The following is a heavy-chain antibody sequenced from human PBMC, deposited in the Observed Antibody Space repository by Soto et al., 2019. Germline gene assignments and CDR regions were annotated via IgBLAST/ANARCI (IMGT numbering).Heavy chain of an antibody. D-gene: IGHD3-22*01. CDR1: GFTVIRNH. CDR3: ARVKSDSHGYYTFDF. V-gene: IGHV3-53*01. Sequence: LRLSCAASGFTVIRNHMSWVRQAPGKGLEWISVIYSSDNTYHADSVKGRFTISRDNSKNTLYLQMNSLRAEDTAVYYCARVKSDSHGYYTFDFWGQGTLVTVSS. J-gene: IGHJ4*02. CDR2: IYSSDNT.